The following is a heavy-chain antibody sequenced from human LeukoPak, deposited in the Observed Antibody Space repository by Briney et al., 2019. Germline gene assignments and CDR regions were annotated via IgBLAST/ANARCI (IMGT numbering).Heavy chain of an antibody. CDR1: GFTVSSYY. V-gene: IGHV3-53*01. J-gene: IGHJ2*01. Sequence: PGGSLRLSCAASGFTVSSYYMSWVRQASGKGLEWVSVIYSGGTTHYADSVRGRFTISRDNSKNTLYLQMNSLRAEDTAVYYCARDFYGSGSHRYFDLWGRGTLVTVSP. CDR3: ARDFYGSGSHRYFDL. D-gene: IGHD3-10*01. CDR2: IYSGGTT.